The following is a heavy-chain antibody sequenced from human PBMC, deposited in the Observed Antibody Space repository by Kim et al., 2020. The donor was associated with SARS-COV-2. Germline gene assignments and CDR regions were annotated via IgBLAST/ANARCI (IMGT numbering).Heavy chain of an antibody. V-gene: IGHV4-39*02. CDR3: VRHPNYNA. CDR1: GSDSFGCYY. CDR2: NYYSWTT. D-gene: IGHD3-10*01. J-gene: IGHJ5*01. Sequence: SETLSLTCTVSGSDSFGCYYCGWGRQPPGEGLEWSGSNYYSWTTYYHPSLKSRPTLVDDTTRRYFFLQLASVTAADTAVYCCVRHPNYNAWG.